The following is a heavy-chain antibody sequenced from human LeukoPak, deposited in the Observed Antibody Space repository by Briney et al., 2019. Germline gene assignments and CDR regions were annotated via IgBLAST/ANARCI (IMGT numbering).Heavy chain of an antibody. CDR3: ARDPSEASHPYYFDY. J-gene: IGHJ4*02. CDR1: GFTFSSYA. D-gene: IGHD2-2*01. Sequence: GGSLRLSCAASGFTFSSYAMHWVRQAPGKGLEWVAVISYDGSNKYYADSVKGRFTISRDNAKNSLSLQMNSLRVEDTAVYYCARDPSEASHPYYFDYWGQGTVVTVSS. CDR2: ISYDGSNK. V-gene: IGHV3-30*04.